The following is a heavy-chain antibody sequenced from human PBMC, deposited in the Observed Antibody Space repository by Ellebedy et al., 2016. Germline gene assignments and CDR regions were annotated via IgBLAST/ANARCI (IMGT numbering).Heavy chain of an antibody. Sequence: GESLKISCRGFGYTSTSHWISWVRQVPGKGLEWMGRIDPSDSYSNYRPSLKGHVSISADKSTNTAYLQWSSLRASDTAMYYCVRQRQASSGWYGGEFWGQGTLVTVSS. CDR3: VRQRQASSGWYGGEF. D-gene: IGHD6-19*01. J-gene: IGHJ4*02. CDR2: IDPSDSYS. V-gene: IGHV5-10-1*01. CDR1: GYTSTSHW.